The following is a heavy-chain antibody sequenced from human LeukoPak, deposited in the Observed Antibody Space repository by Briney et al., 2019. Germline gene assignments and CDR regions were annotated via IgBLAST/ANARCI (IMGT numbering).Heavy chain of an antibody. Sequence: SGPTLVNPTQTLTLTCTFSGFSLSTSGMCVSWIRQPPGKALEWLARIDWDDDKYYGTSLKTRLTISKDTSKNQVVLTMTNMDPVDTATYYCARTPMMSYYFDYWGQGTLVTVSS. D-gene: IGHD3-22*01. V-gene: IGHV2-70*11. J-gene: IGHJ4*02. CDR1: GFSLSTSGMC. CDR3: ARTPMMSYYFDY. CDR2: IDWDDDK.